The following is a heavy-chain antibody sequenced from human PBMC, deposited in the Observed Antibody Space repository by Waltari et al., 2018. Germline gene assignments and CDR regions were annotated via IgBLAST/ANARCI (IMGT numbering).Heavy chain of an antibody. J-gene: IGHJ3*02. CDR3: ARDRDSSGYQDAFDI. V-gene: IGHV1-3*01. CDR2: INAGNGNT. Sequence: QVQLVQSGAEVKKPGASVKVSCKASGYTFTSYAMHWVRQAPGQRLEWMGWINAGNGNTKYSQKFQGRVTITRDTSASTAYMELNSLRAEDTAVYYCARDRDSSGYQDAFDIWGQGTMVTVSS. D-gene: IGHD3-22*01. CDR1: GYTFTSYA.